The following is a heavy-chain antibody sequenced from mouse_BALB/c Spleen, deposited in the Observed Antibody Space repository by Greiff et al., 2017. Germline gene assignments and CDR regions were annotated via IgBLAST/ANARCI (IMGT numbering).Heavy chain of an antibody. V-gene: IGHV5-4*02. Sequence: VKLVESGGGLVKPGGSLKLSCAASGFTFSDYYLYWVRQTPEKRLEWVATISDGGSYTYYPASVKGRFTISRDNAKNNLYLQMSSLKSEDTAMYYCARGEVRGPFDNWGQGTALTVTS. J-gene: IGHJ2*01. D-gene: IGHD2-14*01. CDR2: ISDGGSYT. CDR3: ARGEVRGPFDN. CDR1: GFTFSDYY.